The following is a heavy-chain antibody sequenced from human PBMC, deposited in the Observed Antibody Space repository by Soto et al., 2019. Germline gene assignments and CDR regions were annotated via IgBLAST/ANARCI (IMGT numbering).Heavy chain of an antibody. CDR2: IIPIFGTA. D-gene: IGHD3-22*01. V-gene: IGHV1-69*13. J-gene: IGHJ5*02. CDR1: GGTFSSDA. Sequence: SVKVACKTSGGTFSSDAVSWVRQATGQGLEWMGGIIPIFGTANYAQKFQGRVTITADESTSTAYMELSSLRSEDTAVYYCAYYYDSSGSNWFDPWGQGTLVTVSS. CDR3: AYYYDSSGSNWFDP.